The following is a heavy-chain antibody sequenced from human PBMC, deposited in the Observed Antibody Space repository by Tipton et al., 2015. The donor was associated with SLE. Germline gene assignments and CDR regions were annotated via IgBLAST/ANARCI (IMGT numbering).Heavy chain of an antibody. J-gene: IGHJ4*02. Sequence: TLSLTCTVSGGSVSSGSYYWSWIRQPPGKGLEWLGYIYYSGSTDYNPSLKSRVTISVDTSKNQFSLKLSSVTAADTAVYYCASGGGPINWGQGTLVSVSS. D-gene: IGHD3-10*01. CDR2: IYYSGST. CDR1: GGSVSSGSYY. V-gene: IGHV4-61*01. CDR3: ASGGGPIN.